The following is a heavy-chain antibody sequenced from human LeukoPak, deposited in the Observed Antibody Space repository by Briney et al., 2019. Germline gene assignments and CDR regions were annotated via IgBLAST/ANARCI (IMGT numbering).Heavy chain of an antibody. CDR3: ARGGQQLAIDY. CDR2: TNPSGGST. Sequence: GASVKVSCKASGYTSTSYYMHWVRQAPGQGLEWMGITNPSGGSTSYAQKFQGRVTMTRDTSTSTVYMELSSLRSEDTAVYYCARGGQQLAIDYWGQGTLVTVSS. CDR1: GYTSTSYY. J-gene: IGHJ4*02. V-gene: IGHV1-46*01. D-gene: IGHD6-13*01.